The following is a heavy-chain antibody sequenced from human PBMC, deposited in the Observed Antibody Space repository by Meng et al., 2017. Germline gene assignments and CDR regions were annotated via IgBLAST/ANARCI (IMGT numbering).Heavy chain of an antibody. Sequence: GESLKISCAASGFTVSSNYMSWVRQAPGKGLEWVGRIKSKTDGGTTDYAAPVKGRFTISRDDSKNTLYLQMNSLKTEDTAVYYCTTDGSWGYYGSGSYPLPYYYYGMDVWGQGTTVTVSS. CDR1: GFTVSSNY. CDR2: IKSKTDGGTT. CDR3: TTDGSWGYYGSGSYPLPYYYYGMDV. J-gene: IGHJ6*02. D-gene: IGHD3-10*01. V-gene: IGHV3-15*01.